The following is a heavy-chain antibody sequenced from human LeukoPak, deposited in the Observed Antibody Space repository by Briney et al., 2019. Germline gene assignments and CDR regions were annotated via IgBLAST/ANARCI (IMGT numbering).Heavy chain of an antibody. V-gene: IGHV3-74*01. D-gene: IGHD4-17*01. CDR2: INSDGSRT. CDR1: GFTFSSYW. Sequence: GGSLRLSCAASGFTFSSYWMYRVRQAPGKGLVWVSRINSDGSRTSYADSVKGRFTISRDNAKNTLYLQMNSLRAEDTAVYYCARGGDYSWEAVPWWGQGTLVTVSS. CDR3: ARGGDYSWEAVPW. J-gene: IGHJ4*02.